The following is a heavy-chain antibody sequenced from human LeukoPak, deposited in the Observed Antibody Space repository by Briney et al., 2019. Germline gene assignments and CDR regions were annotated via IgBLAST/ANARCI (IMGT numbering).Heavy chain of an antibody. CDR3: ARLPAAGTHSIRYYYYYYGMDV. V-gene: IGHV4-59*12. J-gene: IGHJ6*02. CDR2: IYYSGST. D-gene: IGHD6-13*01. CDR1: GGSISGYY. Sequence: SETLSLTCTVSGGSISGYYWSWIRQPPGKGLEWIGYIYYSGSTNYNPSLKSRVTISVDTSKNQFSLKLSSVTAADTAVYYCARLPAAGTHSIRYYYYYYGMDVWGQGTTVTVSS.